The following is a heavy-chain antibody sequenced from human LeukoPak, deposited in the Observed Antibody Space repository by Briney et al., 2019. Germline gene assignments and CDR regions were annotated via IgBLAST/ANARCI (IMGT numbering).Heavy chain of an antibody. Sequence: GGSLRLSCAASGFIFSSYGMYWVRQAPGKGLEWVAIISYDGNDKYYADSVKGRFSISRDNSRNTLYLRMNSLRAEDTAVYYCAKDVRGYSSGWPADYWGQGTLVTVSS. CDR3: AKDVRGYSSGWPADY. V-gene: IGHV3-30*18. CDR1: GFIFSSYG. D-gene: IGHD6-19*01. J-gene: IGHJ4*02. CDR2: ISYDGNDK.